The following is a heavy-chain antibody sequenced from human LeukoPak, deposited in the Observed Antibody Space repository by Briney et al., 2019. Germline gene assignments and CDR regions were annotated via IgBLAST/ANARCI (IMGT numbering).Heavy chain of an antibody. D-gene: IGHD2-8*01. CDR1: GFTFSSAA. Sequence: GGSLRLSCAASGFTFSSAAMTWVRQAPGKGLEWVSLISPTGGNTFYADPVKGRFTISRDNSKNTLYLEMNSLRAEDTAVYFCAKDIQCTYWGQGALVTVSS. CDR2: ISPTGGNT. V-gene: IGHV3-23*01. CDR3: AKDIQCTY. J-gene: IGHJ4*02.